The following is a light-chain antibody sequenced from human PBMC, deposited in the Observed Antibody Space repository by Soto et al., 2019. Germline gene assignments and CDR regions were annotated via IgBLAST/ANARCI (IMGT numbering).Light chain of an antibody. CDR2: DAS. Sequence: EIVMTQSPGTLSLSPGERATLSCRASQSVSSSYLAWYQQKPGQAPRLLIYDASNRATGIPARFSGSGSGTDFTLTITSLEPEDFAVYYCQQSTIWPRVYTFGQGTKVDI. J-gene: IGKJ2*01. V-gene: IGKV3D-20*02. CDR1: QSVSSSY. CDR3: QQSTIWPRVYT.